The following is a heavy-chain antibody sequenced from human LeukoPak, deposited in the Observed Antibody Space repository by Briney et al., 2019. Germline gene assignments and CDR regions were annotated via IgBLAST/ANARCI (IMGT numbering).Heavy chain of an antibody. J-gene: IGHJ3*02. Sequence: SLKVSCKASGGSFNNFVISLLRQAPGQGLEWMGWIIPFLGTTTSAQRFHGRVSITMDDFTSTAYMELSSLRSEDTAVYYCATPLDKTFGYSFDIWGQGTMVTVSS. CDR3: ATPLDKTFGYSFDI. V-gene: IGHV1-69*05. D-gene: IGHD3-3*01. CDR2: IIPFLGTT. CDR1: GGSFNNFV.